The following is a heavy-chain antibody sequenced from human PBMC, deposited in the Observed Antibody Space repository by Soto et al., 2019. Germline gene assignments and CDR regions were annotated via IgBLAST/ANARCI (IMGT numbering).Heavy chain of an antibody. D-gene: IGHD2-2*01. V-gene: IGHV3-15*07. CDR3: TTDTYRTIVTVRFDY. CDR1: GFTFANAW. Sequence: PGGSLRLSCAASGFTFANAWINWVRQAPGKGLKWVGRIKSNTDGGTTDFAETVNGRFALSRDDSNNMVYLQMNSLKIEDSAVYFCTTDTYRTIVTVRFDYWGNGTLVTVSS. CDR2: IKSNTDGGTT. J-gene: IGHJ4*01.